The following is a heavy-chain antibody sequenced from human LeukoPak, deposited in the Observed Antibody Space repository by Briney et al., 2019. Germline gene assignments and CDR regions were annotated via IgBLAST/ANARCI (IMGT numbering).Heavy chain of an antibody. J-gene: IGHJ4*02. CDR1: GDSFNTHW. D-gene: IGHD5-24*01. Sequence: GESLKISCKGTGDSFNTHWTAWVRQMPGRGLELMGVIYPEDSDTRYTPTFQGRVTISADKTINTAYLQWTSLKASDTAMYFCARHRDGYNRDWGQGTLVIVSS. V-gene: IGHV5-51*01. CDR2: IYPEDSDT. CDR3: ARHRDGYNRD.